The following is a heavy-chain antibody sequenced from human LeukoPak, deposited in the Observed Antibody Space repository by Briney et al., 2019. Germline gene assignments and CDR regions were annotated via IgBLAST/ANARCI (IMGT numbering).Heavy chain of an antibody. CDR1: GASVSSASY. CDR2: IYNGVNT. J-gene: IGHJ5*02. Sequence: SETLSLTCTVSGASVSSASYWTWIRRPPGKGVEWIAHIYNGVNTNYNPSLKSRVTISVDTSKNQFSLRLNSVTAADTAVYYCARSRAFNSGAFDPWGQGSLVTVSS. V-gene: IGHV4-61*01. D-gene: IGHD1-26*01. CDR3: ARSRAFNSGAFDP.